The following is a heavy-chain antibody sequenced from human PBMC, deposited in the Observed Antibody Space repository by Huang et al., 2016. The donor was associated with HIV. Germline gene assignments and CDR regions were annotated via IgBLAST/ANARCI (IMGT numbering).Heavy chain of an antibody. CDR1: GGSFSGYY. V-gene: IGHV4-34*01. CDR2: INHSGST. J-gene: IGHJ3*02. Sequence: QVQLQQWGAGLLKPSETLSLTCAVYGGSFSGYYWSWIRQSPGKGLEWIGEINHSGSTNYNPSLKSRLTISVDTSKNQVSLKLSSVTAADTAVYYCARERMMSWLDDHDAFDIWGQGTMVTVSS. D-gene: IGHD1-1*01. CDR3: ARERMMSWLDDHDAFDI.